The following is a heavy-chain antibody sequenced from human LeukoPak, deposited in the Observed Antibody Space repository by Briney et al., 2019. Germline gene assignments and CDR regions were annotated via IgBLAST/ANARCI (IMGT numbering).Heavy chain of an antibody. CDR1: GFTFSSYG. Sequence: GGSLRLSCAASGFTFSSYGMHWVRQAPGKGLEWVAVIWYDGSNKYYADSVKGRFTISRDNSKNTLYLQMNSLRAEDTAVYYCARASDSVLGYFDYWGQGTQVIVSS. D-gene: IGHD7-27*01. CDR2: IWYDGSNK. V-gene: IGHV3-33*01. CDR3: ARASDSVLGYFDY. J-gene: IGHJ4*02.